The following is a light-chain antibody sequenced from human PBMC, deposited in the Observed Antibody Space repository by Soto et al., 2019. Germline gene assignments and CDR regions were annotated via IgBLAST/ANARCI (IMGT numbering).Light chain of an antibody. CDR3: MQGVQTPFT. J-gene: IGKJ3*01. CDR2: LGS. CDR1: QSLLFSNGYNY. Sequence: DIVMTQSPLSLPVTPGEPASISSRSSQSLLFSNGYNYLDWYLQKPGQSPQLLISLGSNRAPGVPDRFSGSGSGTDFTLKISRVEAEDVGVYYCMQGVQTPFTFGPGTNVDIK. V-gene: IGKV2-28*01.